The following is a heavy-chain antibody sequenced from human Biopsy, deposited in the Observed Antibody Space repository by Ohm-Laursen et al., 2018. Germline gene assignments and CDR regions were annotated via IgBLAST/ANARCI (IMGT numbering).Heavy chain of an antibody. J-gene: IGHJ5*02. CDR1: GYTFTSYE. V-gene: IGHV1-8*01. CDR3: ARADPPLFYYGSGSSNWFDP. D-gene: IGHD3-10*01. CDR2: MNPDSGNT. Sequence: SVKVSCKASGYTFTSYEINWVRQATGQGLKWMGWMNPDSGNTGYAQNFQGRVTMTRNTSISTAYMELSSLKSEDTAVYFCARADPPLFYYGSGSSNWFDPWGQGTLVTVSS.